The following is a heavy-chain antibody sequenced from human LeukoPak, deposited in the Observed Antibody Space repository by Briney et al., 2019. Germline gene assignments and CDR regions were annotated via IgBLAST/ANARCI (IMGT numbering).Heavy chain of an antibody. CDR2: IYYSGST. D-gene: IGHD3/OR15-3a*01. V-gene: IGHV4-39*01. Sequence: ETLSLTCTVSGVSISSSNSYWGWIRQPPGKGLEWIGSIYYSGSTYYNASLKSQVSISIDTSKNQFSLRLTSVTAADTAVYYCARQTGSGLFILPGGQGTLVTVSS. J-gene: IGHJ4*02. CDR3: ARQTGSGLFILP. CDR1: GVSISSSNSY.